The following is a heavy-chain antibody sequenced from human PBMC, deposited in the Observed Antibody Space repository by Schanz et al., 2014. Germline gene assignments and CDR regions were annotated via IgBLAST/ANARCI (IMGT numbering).Heavy chain of an antibody. CDR2: ISSGGRNI. Sequence: EVQLVESGGGLVKPGESLRLSCAASGFIFSAYTMNWVRQAPGKGLEWVSSISSGGRNISYADSLKGRFSISRDNDRISLYLQRNSLRVEDSDVYSCARASDTFMVPIDIWGQGVRVIVSS. CDR3: ARASDTFMVPIDI. J-gene: IGHJ4*02. D-gene: IGHD3-3*02. CDR1: GFIFSAYT. V-gene: IGHV3-21*01.